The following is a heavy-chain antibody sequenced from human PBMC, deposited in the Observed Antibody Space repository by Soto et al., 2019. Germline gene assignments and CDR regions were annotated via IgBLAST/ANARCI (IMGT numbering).Heavy chain of an antibody. V-gene: IGHV4-59*01. CDR3: ASDSDLWSGKYGIDV. Sequence: PPGKGLEWIGYIYYSGSTNYNPSLKSRLPISVDTSKNQFSLKLSSVTAADTAVYYCASDSDLWSGKYGIDVWGQGTTVSVSS. CDR2: IYYSGST. J-gene: IGHJ6*02. D-gene: IGHD3-3*01.